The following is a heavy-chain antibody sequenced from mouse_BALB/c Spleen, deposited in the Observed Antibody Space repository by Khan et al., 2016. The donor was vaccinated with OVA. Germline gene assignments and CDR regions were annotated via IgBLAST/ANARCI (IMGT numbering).Heavy chain of an antibody. CDR3: ARHTGRYYAMDY. Sequence: EVELVESGGGLVQPGGSLKLSCAASGFTFSSYTMSWVRQTPEKRLEWVAYISTGGDSTYYPDTVKGRFTISRDNAKNTLYLQMSSLKSEDTAMYCCARHTGRYYAMDYWGQGTSVTVSS. CDR1: GFTFSSYT. J-gene: IGHJ4*01. D-gene: IGHD3-1*01. V-gene: IGHV5-12-2*01. CDR2: ISTGGDST.